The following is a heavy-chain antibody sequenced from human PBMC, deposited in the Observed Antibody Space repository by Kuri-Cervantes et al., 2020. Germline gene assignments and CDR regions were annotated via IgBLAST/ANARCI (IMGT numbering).Heavy chain of an antibody. J-gene: IGHJ4*02. CDR3: ARLGGYEPYYFDY. D-gene: IGHD3-16*01. CDR1: GYSFTSYW. V-gene: IGHV5-51*01. Sequence: GGSLRLSCKGSGYSFTSYWIGWVRQMPGKGLEWMGIIYPGDSDTRYSPPFQGQVTISADKSISTAYLQWSSLKASDTAMYYCARLGGYEPYYFDYWGQGTLVTVSS. CDR2: IYPGDSDT.